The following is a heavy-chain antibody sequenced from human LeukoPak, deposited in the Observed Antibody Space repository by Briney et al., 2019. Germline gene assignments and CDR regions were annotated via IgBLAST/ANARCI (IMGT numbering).Heavy chain of an antibody. Sequence: GGSLRLSCAASGFTFSSYAMSWVRQAPGKGLEWVSAISGGGSSTYYADSVKGRFTISRDNSKNTLYLQMNSPRAEDTAIYYCAKGIAAAGPYFDYWGQGTLVTVSS. CDR1: GFTFSSYA. J-gene: IGHJ4*02. CDR3: AKGIAAAGPYFDY. V-gene: IGHV3-23*01. CDR2: ISGGGSST. D-gene: IGHD6-13*01.